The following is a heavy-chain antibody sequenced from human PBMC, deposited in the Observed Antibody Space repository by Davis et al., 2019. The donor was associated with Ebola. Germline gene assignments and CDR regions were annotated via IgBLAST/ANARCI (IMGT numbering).Heavy chain of an antibody. Sequence: AASVKVSCKVSGYTLTELSMHWVRQAPGQGLEWMGRINPNSGGTNYAQKFQGRVTMTRDTSISTAYMELSRLRSDDTAVYYCARDTSGIAVAGQWGQGTLVTVSS. V-gene: IGHV1-2*06. J-gene: IGHJ4*02. CDR2: INPNSGGT. CDR3: ARDTSGIAVAGQ. D-gene: IGHD6-19*01. CDR1: GYTLTELS.